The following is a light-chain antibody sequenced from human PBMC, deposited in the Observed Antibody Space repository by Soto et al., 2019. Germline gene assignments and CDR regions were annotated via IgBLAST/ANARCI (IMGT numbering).Light chain of an antibody. CDR1: QDIINY. CDR2: DAS. J-gene: IGKJ1*01. V-gene: IGKV1D-8*01. CDR3: QQYHSFPPT. Sequence: VIWMTQSPSLLTASVGDRVTISCRVSQDIINYLAWYRQKPGKAPDLLIFDASSLENGVPSRFSGSGSGTDFTLTISRLQSEDFATYYCQQYHSFPPTFGQGTRWKSN.